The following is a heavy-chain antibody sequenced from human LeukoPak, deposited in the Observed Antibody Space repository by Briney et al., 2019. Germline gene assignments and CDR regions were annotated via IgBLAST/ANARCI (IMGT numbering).Heavy chain of an antibody. J-gene: IGHJ6*02. V-gene: IGHV3-53*01. CDR3: ARERPHYDILTGATTRYGMDV. D-gene: IGHD3-9*01. CDR2: IYSGGST. CDR1: GFTVSSNY. Sequence: GGSLRLSCAASGFTVSSNYMSWVRQAPGKGLEWVSVIYSGGSTYYADSVRGRFTISRDNSKNTLYLQMNSLRAEDTAVYYCARERPHYDILTGATTRYGMDVWGQGTTVTVSS.